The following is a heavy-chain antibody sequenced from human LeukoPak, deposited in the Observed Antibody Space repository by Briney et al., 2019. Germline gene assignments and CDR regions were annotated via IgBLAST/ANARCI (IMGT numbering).Heavy chain of an antibody. CDR3: ARDLSGSPNRHFDY. CDR2: ISSSSRYI. V-gene: IGHV3-21*01. Sequence: PGGSLRLSCAASGFTFSNYWMSWVRQAPGKGLEWVSSISSSSRYIYYADSVKGRFTISRDNAKNSLYLQMNSLRAEDTAVYYCARDLSGSPNRHFDYWGQGTLVTVSS. J-gene: IGHJ4*02. CDR1: GFTFSNYW. D-gene: IGHD1-26*01.